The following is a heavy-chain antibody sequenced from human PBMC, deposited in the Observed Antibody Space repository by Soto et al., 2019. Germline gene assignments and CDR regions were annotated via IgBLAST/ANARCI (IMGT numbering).Heavy chain of an antibody. CDR1: GFTFDDYA. Sequence: EVQLVESGGGLVQPGRSLRLSCAASGFTFDDYAMHWVRQVPGKGLEWVSGTNWNSGSIGYGDSVKGRFAISRDNAKNPLHLQTNRLSAEDTAFYYCVKDETINWYSGHFRHWGQGTLVTVSS. CDR2: TNWNSGSI. D-gene: IGHD1-26*01. V-gene: IGHV3-9*01. J-gene: IGHJ1*01. CDR3: VKDETINWYSGHFRH.